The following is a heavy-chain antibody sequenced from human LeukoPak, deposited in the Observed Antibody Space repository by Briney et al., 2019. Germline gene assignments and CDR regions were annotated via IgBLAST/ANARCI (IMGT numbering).Heavy chain of an antibody. J-gene: IGHJ4*02. Sequence: GGSLRLSCAASGFTFSSYAMSWVRQAPGKGLEWVSAISGSGGSTYYADSVKGRFTISRDNSKNTLYLQMNSLRAEDTAVYYCAREGCSGGSCYSSVPDYWGQGTLVTVSS. V-gene: IGHV3-23*01. CDR3: AREGCSGGSCYSSVPDY. CDR2: ISGSGGST. D-gene: IGHD2-15*01. CDR1: GFTFSSYA.